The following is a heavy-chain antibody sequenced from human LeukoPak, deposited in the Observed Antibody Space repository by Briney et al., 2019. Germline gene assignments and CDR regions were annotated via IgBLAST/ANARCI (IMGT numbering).Heavy chain of an antibody. Sequence: SVKVSCKASGGTFSSYAISWVRQAPGQGLEWMGGIIPIFGTANYAQKFQGRVTITADKSTSTAYMELSSLRSEDTAAYYCATGVPSSPTLVVPAATVNWFDPWGQGTLVTVSS. CDR3: ATGVPSSPTLVVPAATVNWFDP. J-gene: IGHJ5*02. V-gene: IGHV1-69*06. CDR1: GGTFSSYA. CDR2: IIPIFGTA. D-gene: IGHD2-2*01.